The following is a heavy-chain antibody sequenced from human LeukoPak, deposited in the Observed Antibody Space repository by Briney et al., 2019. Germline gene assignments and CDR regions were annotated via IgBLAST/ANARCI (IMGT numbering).Heavy chain of an antibody. V-gene: IGHV4-4*07. Sequence: PSETLSLTCTVSGGSISSYYWSWIRQPAGKGLEWIGRIYTSGSTNYNPSLQSRVTISVETSKNKFSLKLSSVTTADTTGYYCARIYQRWELLAFFYYYYMDVWGKGTTVTVYS. CDR2: IYTSGST. D-gene: IGHD2-15*01. CDR3: ARIYQRWELLAFFYYYYMDV. J-gene: IGHJ6*03. CDR1: GGSISSYY.